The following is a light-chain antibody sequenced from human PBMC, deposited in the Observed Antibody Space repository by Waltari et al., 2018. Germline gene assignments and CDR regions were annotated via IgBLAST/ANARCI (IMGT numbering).Light chain of an antibody. CDR3: QQYNDGPPFN. CDR1: ESLLYTSNNQNF. J-gene: IGKJ2*01. CDR2: WAS. Sequence: DIVMTQSPESLAVSLGERATITCRPSESLLYTSNNQNFLAWYQRKAGQPPKLLFYWASVRESGVPDRFSASGSGTDFILSISSLQAEDVAVYYCQQYNDGPPFNFGPGTKLEIK. V-gene: IGKV4-1*01.